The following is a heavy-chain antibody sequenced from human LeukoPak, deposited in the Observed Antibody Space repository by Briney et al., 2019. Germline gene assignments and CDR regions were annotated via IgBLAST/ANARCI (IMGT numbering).Heavy chain of an antibody. CDR2: ISGSGGST. V-gene: IGHV3-23*01. CDR1: GFTFSSYA. D-gene: IGHD3-3*01. CDR3: ARCITIFGVVSYYYGMDV. Sequence: PGASLRLSCAASGFTFSSYAMSWVRQAPGKGLEWVSAISGSGGSTYYADSVKGRFTISRENSKNTLYLQMNSLRAEDTAVYYCARCITIFGVVSYYYGMDVWGQGTTVTVSS. J-gene: IGHJ6*02.